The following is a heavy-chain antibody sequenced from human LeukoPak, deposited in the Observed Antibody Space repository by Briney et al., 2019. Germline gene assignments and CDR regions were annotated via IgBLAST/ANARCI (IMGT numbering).Heavy chain of an antibody. D-gene: IGHD3-10*01. J-gene: IGHJ3*02. CDR1: GFIFSNSG. CDR3: ARSFLWFGELSYAFDI. V-gene: IGHV3-23*01. Sequence: PGGSLRLSCAASGFIFSNSGISWVRQAPAKGLEWVAGISGGGANTHYADSVKGRFTISRDNAKNSLYLQMNSLRAEDTAVYYCARSFLWFGELSYAFDIWGQGTMVTVSS. CDR2: ISGGGANT.